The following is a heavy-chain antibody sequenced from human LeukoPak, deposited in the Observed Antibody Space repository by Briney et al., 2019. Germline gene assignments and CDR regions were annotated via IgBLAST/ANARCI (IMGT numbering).Heavy chain of an antibody. CDR1: GFTFSSYE. D-gene: IGHD6-6*01. Sequence: GGSLRLSCTGSGFTFSSYEMNWVRQAPGKGLEWVAYISSSGSTIYYADSVKGRFTISRDNAKNSLYLQMNSLRAEDTAVYYCAREAASYSSSHYYLYMDVWGKGTTVTVSS. V-gene: IGHV3-48*03. CDR2: ISSSGSTI. CDR3: AREAASYSSSHYYLYMDV. J-gene: IGHJ6*03.